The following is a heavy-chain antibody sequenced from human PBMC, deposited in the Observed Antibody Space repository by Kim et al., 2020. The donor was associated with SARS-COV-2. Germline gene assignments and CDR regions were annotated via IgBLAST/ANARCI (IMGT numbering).Heavy chain of an antibody. J-gene: IGHJ4*02. D-gene: IGHD6-19*01. Sequence: SETLSLTCTVSGGSISSGGYYWSWIRQHPGKGLEWIGYIYYSGSTYYNPSLKGRVTISVDTSRNQFSLKLSSVTAADTAIYYCARDGGAYSSGYYFFYWGQGTLVTVSS. CDR2: IYYSGST. V-gene: IGHV4-31*03. CDR3: ARDGGAYSSGYYFFY. CDR1: GGSISSGGYY.